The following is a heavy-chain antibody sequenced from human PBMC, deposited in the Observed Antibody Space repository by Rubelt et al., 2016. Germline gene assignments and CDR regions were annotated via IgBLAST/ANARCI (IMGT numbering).Heavy chain of an antibody. V-gene: IGHV4-34*01. CDR1: GGSFSGYY. Sequence: QVQLQQWGAGLLKPSETLSLTCAVYGGSFSGYYWSWIRQPPGKGLEWIGEINHSGSTNYNPSLKSRGTISVDTSKNQFSLKLSSVTAADTAVYYCARVTGGSSDYWGQGTLVTVSS. CDR2: INHSGST. D-gene: IGHD3-16*01. CDR3: ARVTGGSSDY. J-gene: IGHJ4*02.